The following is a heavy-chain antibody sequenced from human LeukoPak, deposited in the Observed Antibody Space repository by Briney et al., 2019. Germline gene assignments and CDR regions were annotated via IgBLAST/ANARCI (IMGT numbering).Heavy chain of an antibody. J-gene: IGHJ4*02. CDR2: IRYDGSNK. CDR3: AKDGQYCSSTSCYGVY. Sequence: GGSLRLSCAASGFTFSSYGMHWVRQAPGKGLEWVAFIRYDGSNKYYADSVKGRFTISRDNSKNTLYLQMNSLRAEDTAVYYCAKDGQYCSSTSCYGVYWGQGTLVTVSS. D-gene: IGHD2-2*01. V-gene: IGHV3-30*02. CDR1: GFTFSSYG.